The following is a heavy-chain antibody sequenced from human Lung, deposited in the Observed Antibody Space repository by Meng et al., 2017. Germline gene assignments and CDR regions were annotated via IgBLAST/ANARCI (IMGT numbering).Heavy chain of an antibody. CDR2: IKSNSDGGTT. V-gene: IGHV3-15*01. D-gene: IGHD6-13*01. CDR3: ATGAAAADH. CDR1: GFSFMDAW. J-gene: IGHJ4*02. Sequence: VQVGECGGVCVKPGGSLRLSCVASGFSFMDAWMCWVRQAPGKGLEWVGRIKSNSDGGTTDYAAPVKGRFTISRDDSKNTLYLQMNSLITEDTAVYFCATGAAAADHWGQGTLVTVSS.